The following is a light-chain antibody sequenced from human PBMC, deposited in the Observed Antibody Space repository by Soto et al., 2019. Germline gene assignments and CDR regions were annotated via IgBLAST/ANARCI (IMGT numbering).Light chain of an antibody. J-gene: IGKJ1*01. CDR3: QQYGSSPS. CDR2: DTS. CDR1: QRVSGGF. Sequence: DMVLTQSPATLSLSPLERASLYCVASQRVSGGFLAWYQQKPGLAPRLILYDTSFRATGIPDRFSGSGSGTDFTLTISRLDPEDFAVYYCQQYGSSPSFGQGTKVGIK. V-gene: IGKV3D-20*01.